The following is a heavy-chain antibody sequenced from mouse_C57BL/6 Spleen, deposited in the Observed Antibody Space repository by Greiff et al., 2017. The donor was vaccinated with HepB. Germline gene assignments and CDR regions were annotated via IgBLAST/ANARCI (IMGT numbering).Heavy chain of an antibody. D-gene: IGHD2-5*01. Sequence: QVQLQQSGAELVRPGASVTLSCKASGYTFTDYEMHWVKQTPVHGLEWIGAIDPETGGTAYNQKFKGKAILTADKSSSTAYMELRSLTSEDSAVYYCTRYYYSNYGYFDYWGQGTTLTVSS. J-gene: IGHJ2*01. V-gene: IGHV1-15*01. CDR3: TRYYYSNYGYFDY. CDR1: GYTFTDYE. CDR2: IDPETGGT.